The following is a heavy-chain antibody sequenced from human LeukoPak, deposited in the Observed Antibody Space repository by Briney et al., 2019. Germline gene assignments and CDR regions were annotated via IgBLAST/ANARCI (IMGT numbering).Heavy chain of an antibody. Sequence: GGSLRLSCTSSGFTFGDFAMSWLRQAPGKGLEWVGFIRSKAFRETADYAASVKGRFTISRDDSEGISYLQMNSLKTEDTAVYYCTGGWVPFLGVAGEGFDYGGEGPLVTVPS. CDR1: GFTFGDFA. CDR3: TGGWVPFLGVAGEGFDY. V-gene: IGHV3-49*03. J-gene: IGHJ4*02. CDR2: IRSKAFRETA. D-gene: IGHD3-3*01.